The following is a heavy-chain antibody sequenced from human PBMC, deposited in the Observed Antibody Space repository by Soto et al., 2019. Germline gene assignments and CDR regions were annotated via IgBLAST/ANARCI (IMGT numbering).Heavy chain of an antibody. Sequence: GGSLRLSCAVSGLSLRTNWMSWVRQAPGKGLEWVANIQPDVSERYYADSVKGRFTISRDNSKNTLYLQMNSLRAEDTAVYYCARARWGYCSSTSCSQAFDYWGQGTLVTVSS. CDR3: ARARWGYCSSTSCSQAFDY. D-gene: IGHD2-2*01. CDR1: GLSLRTNW. CDR2: IQPDVSER. V-gene: IGHV3-7*02. J-gene: IGHJ4*02.